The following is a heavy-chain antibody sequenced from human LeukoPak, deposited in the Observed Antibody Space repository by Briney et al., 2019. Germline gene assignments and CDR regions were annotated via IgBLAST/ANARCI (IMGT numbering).Heavy chain of an antibody. CDR1: GGSISSYY. CDR2: IYYSGDT. D-gene: IGHD6-13*01. Sequence: SETLSLTCTVSGGSISSYYWSWIRQPPGMGLEWIAYIYYSGDTNYNPSLKSRVTISIDTSKNQFSLKLSSVTAADTAVYYCARDRGSSSWYNAFDIWGQGTMVTVSS. J-gene: IGHJ3*02. V-gene: IGHV4-59*01. CDR3: ARDRGSSSWYNAFDI.